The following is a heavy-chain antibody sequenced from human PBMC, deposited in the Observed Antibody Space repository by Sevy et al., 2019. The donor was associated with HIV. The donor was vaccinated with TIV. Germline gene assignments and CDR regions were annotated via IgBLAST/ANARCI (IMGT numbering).Heavy chain of an antibody. J-gene: IGHJ6*02. Sequence: SETLSLTCAVYGGSFSGYYWSWIRQPPGKGLEWIGEINHNGSTNYNPCLKSRVTISADTSKNQFSLNLSSVTAADTAVYYCAREGYSLGMDVWGQGTTVTVSS. D-gene: IGHD6-13*01. V-gene: IGHV4-34*01. CDR3: AREGYSLGMDV. CDR2: INHNGST. CDR1: GGSFSGYY.